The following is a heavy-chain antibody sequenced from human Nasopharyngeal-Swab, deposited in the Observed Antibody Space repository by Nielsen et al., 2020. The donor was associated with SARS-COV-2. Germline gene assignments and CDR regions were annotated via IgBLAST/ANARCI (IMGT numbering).Heavy chain of an antibody. CDR2: ISASSGTI. D-gene: IGHD2-2*01. V-gene: IGHV3-48*01. CDR3: ARIGVVGARVYYYMDV. Sequence: WIRQPPGKGLEWVAYISASSGTIEYPDAVKGRFIISRDNSQNSLSLQMNSLRGEDTAVYFCARIGVVGARVYYYMDVWGKGTTVTVSS. J-gene: IGHJ6*03.